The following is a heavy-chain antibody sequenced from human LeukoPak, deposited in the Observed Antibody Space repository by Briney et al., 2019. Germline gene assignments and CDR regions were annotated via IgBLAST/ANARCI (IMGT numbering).Heavy chain of an antibody. J-gene: IGHJ6*02. CDR2: IYPGDSDT. D-gene: IGHD3-10*01. Sequence: GESLQISCKGSGYSFTSYWIGWVRQMPGKGLEWMGIIYPGDSDTRYSPSFQGQVTISADKSISTAYLQWSSLKASDTAMYYCARRLRSWRPSGYYYGMDVWGQGTTVTVSS. CDR3: ARRLRSWRPSGYYYGMDV. V-gene: IGHV5-51*01. CDR1: GYSFTSYW.